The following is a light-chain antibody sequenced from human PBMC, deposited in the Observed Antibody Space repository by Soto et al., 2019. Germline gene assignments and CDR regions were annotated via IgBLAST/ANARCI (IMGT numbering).Light chain of an antibody. CDR1: QGISNH. CDR2: DVS. Sequence: DIEMTQSPPSVSASVGDRVTINCLASQGISNHLAWFQLKPGKAPKSLIYDVSSLQSVVPSKFSGSVSGTDFTLTISSLQPEDFATYYCQQYHNYPVTFGGGTKGEIK. V-gene: IGKV1-16*02. CDR3: QQYHNYPVT. J-gene: IGKJ4*01.